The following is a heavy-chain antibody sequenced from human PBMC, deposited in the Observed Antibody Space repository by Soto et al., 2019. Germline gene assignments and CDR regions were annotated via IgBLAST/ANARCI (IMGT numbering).Heavy chain of an antibody. CDR2: IYYSGST. V-gene: IGHV4-59*01. CDR3: ARERGIAAAGTANWFDP. J-gene: IGHJ5*02. CDR1: GGSISSYY. D-gene: IGHD6-13*01. Sequence: SETLSLTCTVSGGSISSYYWSWIRQPPGKGLGWIGYIYYSGSTNYNPSLKSRVTISVDTSKNQFSLKLSSVTAADTAVYYCARERGIAAAGTANWFDPWGQGTLVTVSS.